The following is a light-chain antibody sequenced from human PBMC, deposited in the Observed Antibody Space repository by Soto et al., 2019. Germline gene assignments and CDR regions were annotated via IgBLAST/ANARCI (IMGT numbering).Light chain of an antibody. Sequence: IVLTQSPGPLSLTQGDTATLSCMASQSVSSSYLAWYQQKPGQAPRLLIYGASTRATGIPARFSGSGSGTECTLTISSLQSEDFAVYYCQQYNNWPLTFCGGTKVDI. J-gene: IGKJ4*01. CDR2: GAS. CDR1: QSVSSSY. V-gene: IGKV3-15*01. CDR3: QQYNNWPLT.